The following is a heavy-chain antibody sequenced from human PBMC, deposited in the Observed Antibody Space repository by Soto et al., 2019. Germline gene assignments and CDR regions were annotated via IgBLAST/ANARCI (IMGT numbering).Heavy chain of an antibody. CDR1: GFTVSSNY. J-gene: IGHJ6*02. Sequence: GGSLRLSCAASGFTVSSNYMSWVRQAPGKGLEWVSVIYSGGSTYYADSVKGRFTISRDNSKNTLYLQMNSLRAEDTAVYYCARAHYYYYGMDVWGQGTTVTVSS. CDR2: IYSGGST. CDR3: ARAHYYYYGMDV. V-gene: IGHV3-53*01.